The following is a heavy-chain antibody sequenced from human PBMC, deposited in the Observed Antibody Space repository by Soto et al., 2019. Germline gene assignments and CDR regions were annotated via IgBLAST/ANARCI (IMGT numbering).Heavy chain of an antibody. CDR2: IYYSGST. D-gene: IGHD4-17*01. CDR1: GGSISSGGYY. V-gene: IGHV4-31*03. Sequence: PSETLSLTCTVSGGSISSGGYYWSWIRQHPGKGLEWIGYIYYSGSTYYNPSLKSRVTISVDTSKNQFSLKLSSVTAADTAVYYCAREGSTGFGDYAWSDPWGQGTLVTV. J-gene: IGHJ5*02. CDR3: AREGSTGFGDYAWSDP.